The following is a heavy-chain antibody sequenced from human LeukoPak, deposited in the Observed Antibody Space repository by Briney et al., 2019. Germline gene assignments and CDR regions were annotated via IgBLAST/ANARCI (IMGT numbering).Heavy chain of an antibody. V-gene: IGHV3-53*01. CDR3: ARDSTTYGDYGSFIDY. CDR1: GFTVSSNY. Sequence: GGPLRLSCAASGFTVSSNYMSWVRQAPGKGLEWVSVIYSGGSTYYADSVKGRFTISRDNSKNTLYLQMNSLRAEDTAVYYCARDSTTYGDYGSFIDYWGQGTLVTVSS. J-gene: IGHJ4*02. CDR2: IYSGGST. D-gene: IGHD4-17*01.